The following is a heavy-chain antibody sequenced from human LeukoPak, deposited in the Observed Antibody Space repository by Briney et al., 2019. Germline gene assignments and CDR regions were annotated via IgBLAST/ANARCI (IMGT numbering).Heavy chain of an antibody. CDR1: GGSISRYY. CDR2: IYTSGTT. V-gene: IGHV4-4*07. Sequence: PSETLSLTCTVSGGSISRYYWSWIRQPAGKGLEWIGRIYTSGTTKYNPSLKSRVAMSVDTSKNQVSLNLSAVTAADTAVYFCARGGSAAAAVFDYWGQGALVTVSS. J-gene: IGHJ4*02. D-gene: IGHD6-13*01. CDR3: ARGGSAAAAVFDY.